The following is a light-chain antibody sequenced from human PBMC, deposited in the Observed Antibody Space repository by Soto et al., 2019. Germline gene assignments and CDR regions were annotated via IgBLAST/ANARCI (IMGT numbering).Light chain of an antibody. J-gene: IGKJ2*01. CDR1: QSVSN. V-gene: IGKV3-11*01. Sequence: EIVLTQSPGTLSLSPGERATLSCRASQSVSNFAWYQQKPGQAPRVLMSDSFTRASGTPARFSGSGSGTDFTLTISSLEPEDFAVYYCQQRGDRPMYTFGQGTILEI. CDR2: DSF. CDR3: QQRGDRPMYT.